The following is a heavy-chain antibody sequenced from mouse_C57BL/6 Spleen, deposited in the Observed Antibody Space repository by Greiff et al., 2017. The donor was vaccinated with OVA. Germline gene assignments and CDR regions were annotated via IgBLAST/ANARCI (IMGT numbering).Heavy chain of an antibody. J-gene: IGHJ1*03. CDR3: AKIITTVVDWYFDV. V-gene: IGHV2-4*01. CDR2: IWSGGST. Sequence: VKLVESGPGLVQPSQSLSITCTVSGFSLTSYGVHWVRQPPGKGLEWLGVIWSGGSTDYNAAFISRLSISKDNSKSQVFFKMNSLQADDTAIYYCAKIITTVVDWYFDVWGTGTTVTVSS. D-gene: IGHD1-1*01. CDR1: GFSLTSYG.